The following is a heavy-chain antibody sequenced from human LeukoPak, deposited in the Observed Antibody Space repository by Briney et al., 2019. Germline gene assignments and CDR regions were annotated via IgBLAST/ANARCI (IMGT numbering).Heavy chain of an antibody. V-gene: IGHV3-23*01. CDR1: GFTFSSYA. J-gene: IGHJ5*02. Sequence: GGSLRLSCAASGFTFSSYAMMWVRQAPGKGLDWVSTISVSGGSPNYADSVKGRFTISRDNSKNTLFLQMNSLRAEDTAVYYCASRAKNKNWFDPWGQGTLVTVSS. D-gene: IGHD2/OR15-2a*01. CDR3: ASRAKNKNWFDP. CDR2: ISVSGGSP.